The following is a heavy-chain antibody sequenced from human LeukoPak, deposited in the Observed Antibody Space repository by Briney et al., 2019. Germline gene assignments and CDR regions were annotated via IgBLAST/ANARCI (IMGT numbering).Heavy chain of an antibody. D-gene: IGHD2-2*01. CDR3: ARTQIVVVPAAMLTFDP. V-gene: IGHV1-69*04. CDR2: IIPIFGIA. J-gene: IGHJ5*02. CDR1: GGTFSSYA. Sequence: ASVKVSCKASGGTFSSYAISWVRQAPGQGLEWMGRIIPIFGIANYAQKFQGRVTITADKSTSTAYMELSSLGSEDTAVYYCARTQIVVVPAAMLTFDPWGQGTLVTVSS.